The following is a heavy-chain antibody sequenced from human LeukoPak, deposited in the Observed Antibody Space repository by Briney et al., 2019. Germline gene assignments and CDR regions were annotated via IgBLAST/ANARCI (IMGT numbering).Heavy chain of an antibody. V-gene: IGHV3-30*02. CDR1: GFTFSSYG. D-gene: IGHD6-19*01. CDR2: IRYDGSNK. J-gene: IGHJ4*02. CDR3: AKDRMEYSSGWYLPFDY. Sequence: PGGSLRLSCAASGFTFSSYGMHWVRQAPGKGLEWVAFIRYDGSNKYYADSVKGRFTISRDNSKNTLYLQMNSLRAEDTAVYYCAKDRMEYSSGWYLPFDYWGQGTLVTVSS.